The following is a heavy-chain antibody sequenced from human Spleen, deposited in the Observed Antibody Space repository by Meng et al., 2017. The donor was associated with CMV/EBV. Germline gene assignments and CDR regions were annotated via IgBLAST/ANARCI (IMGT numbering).Heavy chain of an antibody. CDR2: ISGSGSST. D-gene: IGHD5-12*01. V-gene: IGHV3-23*01. Sequence: GESLKISCAASGFTFSFYAMTWVRQAPGKGLEWLSSISGSGSSTFYADSVKGRFTISRDKSKNILYLQMNSLGADDTAVYYCAKQDGYNYYSYGLDVWGQGTTVTVSS. CDR3: AKQDGYNYYSYGLDV. CDR1: GFTFSFYA. J-gene: IGHJ6*02.